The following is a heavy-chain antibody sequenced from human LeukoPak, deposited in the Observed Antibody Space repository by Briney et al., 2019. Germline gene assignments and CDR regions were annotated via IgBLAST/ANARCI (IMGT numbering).Heavy chain of an antibody. CDR3: ARDLAVAGPDY. CDR2: IYYSGST. V-gene: IGHV4-59*12. J-gene: IGHJ4*02. Sequence: SETLSLTCTVSGGSISSYYWSWIRQPPGKGLEWIGYIYYSGSTNYNPSLKSRVTISVDKSKNQFSLKLSSVTAADTAVYYCARDLAVAGPDYWGQGTLVTVSS. CDR1: GGSISSYY. D-gene: IGHD6-19*01.